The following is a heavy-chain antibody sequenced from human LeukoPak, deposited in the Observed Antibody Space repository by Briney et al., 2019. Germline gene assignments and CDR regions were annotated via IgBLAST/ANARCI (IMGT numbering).Heavy chain of an antibody. CDR3: ASSHMATITCFDY. Sequence: SSETLSLTCTVSGGSISSSSYYWGWLRQPPGKGLEWIGSIYYSGSTYYNPSLKSRVTISVDTSKNQFSLKLSSVTAADTAVYYCASSHMATITCFDYWGQGTLVTVSS. V-gene: IGHV4-39*01. CDR2: IYYSGST. D-gene: IGHD5-12*01. J-gene: IGHJ4*02. CDR1: GGSISSSSYY.